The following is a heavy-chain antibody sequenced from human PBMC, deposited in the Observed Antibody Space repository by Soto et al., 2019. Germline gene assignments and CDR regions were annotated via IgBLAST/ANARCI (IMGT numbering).Heavy chain of an antibody. Sequence: QVHLVQSGTEVKKPGSSVKVSCKASGGTFSSSGFSWVRQAPGQGLEWMGMIAPSLDTTNYAQKFQARVTITADEVTSTAYMELRRLRSEDTAVYYCARWPQPRYTADPYAVDVWGQGTRVIVSS. J-gene: IGHJ6*02. V-gene: IGHV1-69*11. CDR3: ARWPQPRYTADPYAVDV. CDR1: GGTFSSSG. D-gene: IGHD3-16*02. CDR2: IAPSLDTT.